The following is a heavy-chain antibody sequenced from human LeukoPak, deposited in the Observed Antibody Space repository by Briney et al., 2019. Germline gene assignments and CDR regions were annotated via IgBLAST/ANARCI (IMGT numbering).Heavy chain of an antibody. Sequence: GSLRLSCVASGFTFTSDAMNWVRQAPGKGLEGVSSTVSRGTTPYADSVKGRVTVSRDPFKNTPYLQMNRLRSDRNAVYYCAKCSTSAYTTGWCNWIDPWGQGTLVTVSS. CDR1: GFTFTSDA. CDR3: AKCSTSAYTTGWCNWIDP. D-gene: IGHD6-19*01. CDR2: TVSRGTT. V-gene: IGHV3-23*01. J-gene: IGHJ5*02.